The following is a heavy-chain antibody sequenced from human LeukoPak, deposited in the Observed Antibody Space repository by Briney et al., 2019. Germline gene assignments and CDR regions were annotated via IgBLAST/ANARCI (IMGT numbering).Heavy chain of an antibody. CDR1: GYTFTSYA. Sequence: ASVKVSCKASGYTFTSYAMHWVRQAPGQRLEWMGWINAGNGNTKYSQEFQGRVTITRDTSASTAYMELSSLRSEDTAVYYCARVRGCSGGSCYSGGVRYWGQGTLVTVSS. J-gene: IGHJ4*02. D-gene: IGHD2-15*01. CDR2: INAGNGNT. V-gene: IGHV1-3*03. CDR3: ARVRGCSGGSCYSGGVRY.